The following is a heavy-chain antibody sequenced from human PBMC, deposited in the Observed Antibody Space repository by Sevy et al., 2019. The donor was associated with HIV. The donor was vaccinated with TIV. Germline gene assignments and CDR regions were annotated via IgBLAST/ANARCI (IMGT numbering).Heavy chain of an antibody. V-gene: IGHV4-31*03. Sequence: TLSLTCTVSGGSISSGGYYWSWIRQHPGKGLEWIGYIYYSGSTYYNPSLKSRVTISVDTSKNQFSLKLSSVTAADTAVYYCARGIAAAGPIDYWGQGTLVTVSS. CDR3: ARGIAAAGPIDY. D-gene: IGHD6-13*01. J-gene: IGHJ4*02. CDR2: IYYSGST. CDR1: GGSISSGGYY.